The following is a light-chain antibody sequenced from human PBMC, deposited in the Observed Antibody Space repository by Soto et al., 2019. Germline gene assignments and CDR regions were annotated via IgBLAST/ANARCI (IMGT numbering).Light chain of an antibody. CDR1: QSSSSY. CDR3: HQTYSNLT. V-gene: IGKV1-39*01. CDR2: APS. J-gene: IGKJ5*01. Sequence: DIQMTQSPSSLSASVGDRVTLTCRASQSSSSYLNWYQQKPGKAPELLIHAPSTLQSGVPSRFSGGGSATDFTLTISTLQPEDFATYYYHQTYSNLTFDQRTPLEIK.